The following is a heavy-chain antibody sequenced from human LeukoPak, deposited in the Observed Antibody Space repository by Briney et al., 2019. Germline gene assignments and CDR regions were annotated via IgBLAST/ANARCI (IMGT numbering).Heavy chain of an antibody. CDR3: ARDSDWWAPLDY. D-gene: IGHD2-21*01. J-gene: IGHJ4*02. CDR2: IRYDGSNK. Sequence: PGGSLRLSCAASGFTFSSYGMHWVRQAAGKGLEWVAFIRYDGSNKYYADSVKGRFTNPRDNAKNSLYLQMNSLRAEDTAVYYCARDSDWWAPLDYWGQGTLVTVSS. V-gene: IGHV3-30*02. CDR1: GFTFSSYG.